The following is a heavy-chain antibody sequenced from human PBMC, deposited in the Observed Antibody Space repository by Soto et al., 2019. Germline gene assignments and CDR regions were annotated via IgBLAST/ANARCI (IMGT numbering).Heavy chain of an antibody. V-gene: IGHV1-69*01. CDR1: GGTFSSYA. CDR2: IIPTFGTA. J-gene: IGHJ5*02. CDR3: ARDHCSSTSCQPNWFDP. D-gene: IGHD2-2*01. Sequence: QVQLVQSGAEVKKPGSSVKVSCKASGGTFSSYAISWVRQAPGQGLEWMGGIIPTFGTANYAQKFQGRVTITADESTSTAYMELSSLRSEDTAVYYCARDHCSSTSCQPNWFDPWGQGTLVTVSS.